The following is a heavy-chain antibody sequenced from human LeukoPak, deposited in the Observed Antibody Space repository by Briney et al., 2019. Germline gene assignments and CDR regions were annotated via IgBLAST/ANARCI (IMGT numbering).Heavy chain of an antibody. CDR2: IYYSGST. J-gene: IGHJ4*02. CDR1: GGSISSHY. D-gene: IGHD6-13*01. CDR3: ARGGSH. Sequence: SETLSLTCTVSGGSISSHYWSWIRQPPGKGLEWIGYIYYSGSTNYNPSLKSRVTISVDTSKNQFSLKLSSVTAADTAVYYCARGGSHWGQGTLVTVSS. V-gene: IGHV4-59*11.